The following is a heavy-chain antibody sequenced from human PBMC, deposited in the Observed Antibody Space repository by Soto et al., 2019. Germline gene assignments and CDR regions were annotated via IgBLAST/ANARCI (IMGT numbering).Heavy chain of an antibody. CDR3: ARANRYCSSTSCWADAFDI. J-gene: IGHJ3*02. Sequence: QVQLVQSGAEVKKPGASVKVSCKASGYTFTGYYMHWVRQAPGQGLEWMGWINPNSGGTNYAQKFQGLVTMTRDTSISTAYMELSRLRSDDTAVYYCARANRYCSSTSCWADAFDIWGQGTMVTVSS. D-gene: IGHD2-2*01. CDR2: INPNSGGT. V-gene: IGHV1-2*04. CDR1: GYTFTGYY.